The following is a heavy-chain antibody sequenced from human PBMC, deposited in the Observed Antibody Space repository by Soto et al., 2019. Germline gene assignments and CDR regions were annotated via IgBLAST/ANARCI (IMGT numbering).Heavy chain of an antibody. CDR3: ARDASGIAARPGYFDY. V-gene: IGHV1-69*01. CDR1: GGTFSSYA. CDR2: IIPIFGTA. Sequence: QVQLVQSGAEVKKPGSSVKVSCKASGGTFSSYAISWVRQAPGQGLERMGGIIPIFGTANYAQKFQGRVTITADESTSTAYMELSSLRSEDTAVYYCARDASGIAARPGYFDYWGQGTLVTVSS. J-gene: IGHJ4*02. D-gene: IGHD6-6*01.